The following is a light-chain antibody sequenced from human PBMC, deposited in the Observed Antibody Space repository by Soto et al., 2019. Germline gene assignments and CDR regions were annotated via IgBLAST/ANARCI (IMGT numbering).Light chain of an antibody. J-gene: IGLJ2*01. CDR3: QTWGTGIRV. V-gene: IGLV4-69*01. CDR2: LNSDGSH. CDR1: SGHSSFA. Sequence: QLVLTQSPSASASLGASVKLTCTLSSGHSSFAIAWHQQQPEKGPRYLMKLNSDGSHSKGAGIPDRFSGSRSGAERYLPISSPQCEDEGDYYCQTWGTGIRVFGGGTKLTVL.